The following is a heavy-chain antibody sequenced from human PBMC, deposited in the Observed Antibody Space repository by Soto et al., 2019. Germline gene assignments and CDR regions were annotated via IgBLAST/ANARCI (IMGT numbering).Heavy chain of an antibody. V-gene: IGHV1-46*01. CDR1: GYTFTSYY. CDR2: INPSGGST. CDR3: ARDISGDRPGYYYDGMDV. D-gene: IGHD3-10*01. J-gene: IGHJ6*02. Sequence: GASVKVSCKASGYTFTSYYMHWVRQAPGQGLEWMGIINPSGGSTSYAQKFQGRVTMTRDTSTSTVYMELSSLRSEDTAVYYCARDISGDRPGYYYDGMDVWGQRTTVTVSS.